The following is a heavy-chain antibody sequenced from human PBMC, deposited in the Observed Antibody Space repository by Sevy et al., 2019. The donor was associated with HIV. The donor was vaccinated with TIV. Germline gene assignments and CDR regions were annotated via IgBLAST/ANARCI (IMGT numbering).Heavy chain of an antibody. Sequence: SETLSLTCAVYGGSFSGYYWSWIRQPPGKGLEWIGEINHSGGTNYNRSLKSRVTISVDTSKNQISLKVNSVTAADTAVFYCARHCTGSSCSHAFDIWGQGTRVTVSS. D-gene: IGHD2-15*01. V-gene: IGHV4-34*01. CDR1: GGSFSGYY. J-gene: IGHJ3*02. CDR2: INHSGGT. CDR3: ARHCTGSSCSHAFDI.